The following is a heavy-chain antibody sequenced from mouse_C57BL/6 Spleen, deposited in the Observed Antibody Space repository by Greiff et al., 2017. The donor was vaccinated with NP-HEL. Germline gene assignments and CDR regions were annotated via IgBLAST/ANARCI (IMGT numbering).Heavy chain of an antibody. CDR2: INPSSGYT. V-gene: IGHV1-7*01. D-gene: IGHD1-1*01. J-gene: IGHJ2*01. CDR1: GYTFTSYW. Sequence: VQLQQSGAELAKPGASVKLSCKASGYTFTSYWMHWVKQRPGQGLEWIGYINPSSGYTKYNQKFKDKATLTADKSSGTAYMQLSSLTYEDSAVYYCAREENYGSSYGVDYWGQGTTLTVSS. CDR3: AREENYGSSYGVDY.